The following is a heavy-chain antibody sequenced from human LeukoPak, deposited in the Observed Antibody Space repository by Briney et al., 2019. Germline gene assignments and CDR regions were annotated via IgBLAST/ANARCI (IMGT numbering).Heavy chain of an antibody. CDR2: ISNDGTYG. CDR3: ARGDSGTYAAYFDY. V-gene: IGHV3-30*03. J-gene: IGHJ4*02. D-gene: IGHD1-26*01. Sequence: GGSLRLSCAPSGFSFSTYGMHWVRQAPGKGLERVAAISNDGTYGHYVDSVKGRFTISRDNAKNSLYLQMNSLRAEDTAVYYCARGDSGTYAAYFDYWGQGTLVTVSS. CDR1: GFSFSTYG.